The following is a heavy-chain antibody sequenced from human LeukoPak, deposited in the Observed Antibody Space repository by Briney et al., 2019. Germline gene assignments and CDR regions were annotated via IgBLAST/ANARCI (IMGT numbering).Heavy chain of an antibody. CDR2: IYISGNT. CDR1: GGSISSSGYY. D-gene: IGHD3-3*01. Sequence: SETLSLTCTVSGGSISSSGYYWGWIRQPAGKGLEWIGRIYISGNTNYNPSLKSRVTMSVDTSKNQFSLKLSSVTAADTAVYYCARAPDFWSGLDYWGQGTLVTVSS. CDR3: ARAPDFWSGLDY. J-gene: IGHJ4*02. V-gene: IGHV4-61*02.